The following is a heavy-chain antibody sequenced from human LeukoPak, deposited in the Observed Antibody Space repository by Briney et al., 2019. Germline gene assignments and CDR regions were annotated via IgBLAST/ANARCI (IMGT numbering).Heavy chain of an antibody. D-gene: IGHD5-24*01. CDR2: ISSSSSYI. V-gene: IGHV3-21*01. CDR3: ARSEDGYVDY. Sequence: GGPLRLSCAASGFTFSSYSMNWVRKAPGKGLVWVSSISSSSSYIYYAVSVKGRFTISRDNAKNTLHLRMNSLRAEDTAVYYCARSEDGYVDYWGQGTLVTVSS. CDR1: GFTFSSYS. J-gene: IGHJ4*02.